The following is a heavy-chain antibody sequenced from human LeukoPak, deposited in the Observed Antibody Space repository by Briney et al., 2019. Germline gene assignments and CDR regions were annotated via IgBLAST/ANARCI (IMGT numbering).Heavy chain of an antibody. V-gene: IGHV3-74*01. J-gene: IGHJ4*02. CDR1: GFTFSSYW. D-gene: IGHD1-14*01. Sequence: GGSLGLSCAASGFTFSSYWMHWVRQVPGRGLVWVARINPGGSSITYADSVKGRFTISRDNAKNTLYLQMDSLRAEDTGVYYCARSNQADDYWGQGTLVTVSS. CDR3: ARSNQADDY. CDR2: INPGGSSI.